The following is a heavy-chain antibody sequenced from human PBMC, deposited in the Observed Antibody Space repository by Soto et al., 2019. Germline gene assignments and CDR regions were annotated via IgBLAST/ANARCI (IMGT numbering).Heavy chain of an antibody. Sequence: QVQLVESGGGVVQPGRSLRLSCAASGFTFSSYGMHWVRQAPGKGLEWVSVISYDGSNKYYADSVKGRFTISRDNSKNTLYLQMNSLRAEDTAVYYCAKDQGEWGQGTLFTVSS. CDR1: GFTFSSYG. D-gene: IGHD3-10*01. V-gene: IGHV3-30*18. CDR2: ISYDGSNK. J-gene: IGHJ4*02. CDR3: AKDQGE.